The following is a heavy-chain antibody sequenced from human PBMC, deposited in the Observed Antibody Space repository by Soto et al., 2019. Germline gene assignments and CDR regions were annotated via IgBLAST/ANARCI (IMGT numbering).Heavy chain of an antibody. D-gene: IGHD2-15*01. CDR2: IYSGGST. Sequence: EVQLVESGGGLVQPGGSLRLSCAASGFTVSSNYMSWVRQAPGKGLEWVSVIYSGGSTYYADSVKGRFTISRDNSKNTLYLQMNSLRAEDTAVSYCAREYCSGGSCYFFPDYWGQGTLVTVSS. CDR3: AREYCSGGSCYFFPDY. CDR1: GFTVSSNY. J-gene: IGHJ4*02. V-gene: IGHV3-66*01.